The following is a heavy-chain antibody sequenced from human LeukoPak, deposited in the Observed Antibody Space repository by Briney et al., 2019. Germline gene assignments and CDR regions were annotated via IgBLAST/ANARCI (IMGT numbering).Heavy chain of an antibody. CDR3: ARIPRIAASGAHYYMDV. Sequence: SETLSLTCTVSGGSISSSSYYWGWLRQPPGKGLEWIGSIYYSGSTYYNPSLKSRVTISVDASKNQFSLKLSSVTAADTAVYYCARIPRIAASGAHYYMDVWGKGTTVTVSS. CDR2: IYYSGST. J-gene: IGHJ6*03. D-gene: IGHD6-25*01. CDR1: GGSISSSSYY. V-gene: IGHV4-39*01.